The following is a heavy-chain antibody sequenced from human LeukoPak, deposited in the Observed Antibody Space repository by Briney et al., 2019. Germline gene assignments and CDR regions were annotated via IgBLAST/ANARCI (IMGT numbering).Heavy chain of an antibody. J-gene: IGHJ4*02. D-gene: IGHD6-25*01. CDR2: IYTSGST. CDR1: GGSISSGSYY. CDR3: ARVVAAYSYGFDY. Sequence: SQTLSLTCTVSGGSISSGSYYWSWIRQPAGKGLEWIGRIYTSGSTNYNPSLKSRVTISVDTSKNQFSLKLSSVTAADTAVYYCARVVAAYSYGFDYWGQGTLVAVSS. V-gene: IGHV4-61*02.